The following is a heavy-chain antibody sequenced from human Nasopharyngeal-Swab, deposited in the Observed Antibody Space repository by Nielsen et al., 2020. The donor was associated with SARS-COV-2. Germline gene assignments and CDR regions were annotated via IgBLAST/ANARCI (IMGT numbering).Heavy chain of an antibody. J-gene: IGHJ6*02. Sequence: SETLSLTCAVYGGSFSGYYWGWIRQPPGKGLEWIGEINHSGSTNYNPSLKSRVTISVDTSKNQFSLKLSSVTAADTAVYYCARAYDILTGYYADVWGQGTTVTVSS. CDR1: GGSFSGYY. V-gene: IGHV4-34*01. D-gene: IGHD3-9*01. CDR2: INHSGST. CDR3: ARAYDILTGYYADV.